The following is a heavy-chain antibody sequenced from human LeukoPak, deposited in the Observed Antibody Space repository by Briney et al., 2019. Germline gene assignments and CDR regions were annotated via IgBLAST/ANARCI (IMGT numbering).Heavy chain of an antibody. CDR2: ISAYNGNT. V-gene: IGHV1-18*01. J-gene: IGHJ4*02. D-gene: IGHD6-6*01. CDR1: GYTCTSYG. CDR3: ARGRAARPVNY. Sequence: GASVKVSCRASGYTCTSYGISWVRQAPGQGLEWMGWISAYNGNTNYAQKLQGRVTMTTDTSTSTAYMELRSLRSDDTAMYYCARGRAARPVNYWGQGTLVTVSS.